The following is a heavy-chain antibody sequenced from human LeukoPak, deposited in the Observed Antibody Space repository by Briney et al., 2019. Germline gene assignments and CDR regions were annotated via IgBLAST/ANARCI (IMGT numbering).Heavy chain of an antibody. CDR2: INHSGST. J-gene: IGHJ1*01. D-gene: IGHD3-22*01. V-gene: IGHV4-34*01. CDR1: GGSISSYY. CDR3: ARGRRRSYYDSSSYYSPEYFQH. Sequence: SETLSLTRTVSGGSISSYYWSWIRQPPGKGLEWIGEINHSGSTNYNPSLKSRVTISVDTSKNQFSLKLSSVTAADTAVYYCARGRRRSYYDSSSYYSPEYFQHWGQGTLVTVSS.